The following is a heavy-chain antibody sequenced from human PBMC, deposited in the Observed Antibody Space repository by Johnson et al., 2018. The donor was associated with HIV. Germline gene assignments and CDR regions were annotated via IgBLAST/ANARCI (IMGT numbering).Heavy chain of an antibody. V-gene: IGHV3-20*04. J-gene: IGHJ3*02. CDR2: INWNGGST. D-gene: IGHD3-10*01. Sequence: VQLVESGGGLVQPGGSLRLSCAASGFTFDDYGMSWVRQAPGKGLEWVSGINWNGGSTGYADSVKGRFTISRDNAKNSLYLQMNSLRAEDTAVYYCARDRGGPVRDDAFDIWGQGTMVTVSS. CDR1: GFTFDDYG. CDR3: ARDRGGPVRDDAFDI.